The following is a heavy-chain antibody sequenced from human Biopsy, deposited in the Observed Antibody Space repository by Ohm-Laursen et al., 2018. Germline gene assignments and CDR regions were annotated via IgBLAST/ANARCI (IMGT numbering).Heavy chain of an antibody. V-gene: IGHV4-61*01. CDR1: GDSLTSGPEN. D-gene: IGHD6-19*01. CDR3: ARGRRTSGWPYFDN. J-gene: IGHJ4*02. CDR2: IYSGGNT. Sequence: TLSLTWTVSGDSLTSGPENWSWIRQSPGQGLEYIGFIYSGGNTNYSPSLKNRVTMSVDTSKNQFYLKLYSVTAADTAVYYCARGRRTSGWPYFDNWGQGALVIVSP.